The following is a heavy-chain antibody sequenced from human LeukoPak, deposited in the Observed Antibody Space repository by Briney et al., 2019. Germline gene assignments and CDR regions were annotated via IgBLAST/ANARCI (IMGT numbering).Heavy chain of an antibody. CDR2: IYYSGST. CDR3: ARDSSTYYHHFDY. J-gene: IGHJ4*02. CDR1: GGSITSSTYY. Sequence: PSETLSLTCTVSGGSITSSTYYWGWIRQPPGKGLEWIGSIYYSGSTYYNPSLKSRVTISVDTSKNHFSLKVSSVTAADTAVYYCARDSSTYYHHFDYWGQGTLVTVSS. D-gene: IGHD3-22*01. V-gene: IGHV4-39*02.